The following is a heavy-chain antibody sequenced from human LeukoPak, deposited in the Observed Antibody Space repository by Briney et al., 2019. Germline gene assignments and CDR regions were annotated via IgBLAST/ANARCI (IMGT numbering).Heavy chain of an antibody. CDR1: GYTFTVYH. V-gene: IGHV1-2*06. Sequence: ASVKVSCXASGYTFTVYHIHWVRQARGQGLEWMGRINPYSGDTNFAQKFQGRVTMTRDTSITTAYMDLSSLTPDDTAVYFCARDQGSLTRSWYTGYWGQGTQVTVSS. CDR2: INPYSGDT. D-gene: IGHD6-13*01. CDR3: ARDQGSLTRSWYTGY. J-gene: IGHJ4*02.